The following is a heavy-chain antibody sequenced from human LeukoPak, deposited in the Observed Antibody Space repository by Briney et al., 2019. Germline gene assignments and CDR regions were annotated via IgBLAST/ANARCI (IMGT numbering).Heavy chain of an antibody. Sequence: GGSLRLSCAASGFTFSSYGMSWVRQAPGKGLEWVSAISGSAVSTYYADSVKGRFTISRDNSKNTLYLQMNSLRVEDTAVYYCARDLYYYDSSGYYLGYWGQGTLVTVSS. J-gene: IGHJ4*02. D-gene: IGHD3-22*01. V-gene: IGHV3-23*01. CDR3: ARDLYYYDSSGYYLGY. CDR2: ISGSAVST. CDR1: GFTFSSYG.